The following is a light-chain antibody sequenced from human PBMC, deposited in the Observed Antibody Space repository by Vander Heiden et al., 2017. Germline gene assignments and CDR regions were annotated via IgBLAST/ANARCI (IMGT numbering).Light chain of an antibody. CDR3: QQSYSTPRT. CDR2: AAS. Sequence: TTMTPSPSSLSASVGDRVNTTCRANKSSSSYVKWYQQKPGKAPKLLIYAASSLQSGVPSRCSGRGSGKDFTLTISSLQPEDFATYYCQQSYSTPRTFGQGTKLEIK. J-gene: IGKJ2*01. V-gene: IGKV1-39*01. CDR1: KSSSSY.